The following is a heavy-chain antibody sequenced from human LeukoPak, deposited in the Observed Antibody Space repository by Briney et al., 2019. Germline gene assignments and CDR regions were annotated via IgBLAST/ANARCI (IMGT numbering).Heavy chain of an antibody. J-gene: IGHJ6*03. CDR2: IHYSGST. V-gene: IGHV4-59*01. CDR1: GGSINSYY. Sequence: SETLSLTCTVSGGSINSYYWSWIRQPPGKGLQWIGCIHYSGSTNYNPSLKSRVTISVDTSKNQFSLKMSSVTAADTAVYFCARGGPPGYYYDYYMDVWGKGTTVTISS. CDR3: ARGGPPGYYYDYYMDV.